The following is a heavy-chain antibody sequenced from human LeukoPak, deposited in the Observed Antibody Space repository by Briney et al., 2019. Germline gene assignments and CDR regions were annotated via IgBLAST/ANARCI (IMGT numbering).Heavy chain of an antibody. CDR1: GFTFSSYS. J-gene: IGHJ4*02. CDR2: ISSSSSYI. V-gene: IGHV3-21*04. CDR3: AKGLFVSSGWYGFDY. Sequence: GGSLRLSCAASGFTFSSYSMNWVRQAPGKGLEWVSSISSSSSYIYYADSVKGRFTISRDNSKNTLYLQMNSLRAEDTAVYYCAKGLFVSSGWYGFDYWGQGTLVTVSS. D-gene: IGHD6-19*01.